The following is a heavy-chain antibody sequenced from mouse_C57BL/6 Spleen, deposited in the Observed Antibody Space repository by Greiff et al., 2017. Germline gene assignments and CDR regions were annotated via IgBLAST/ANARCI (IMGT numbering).Heavy chain of an antibody. Sequence: EVQLQQSGPELVKPGASVKMSCKASGYTFTDYNMHWVKQSHGKSLEWIGYINPNNGGTSYNQKFKGKATLTVNKSSSTAYMELRSLTSEESAVYYCARVRLRRDYYAMDYWGQGTSVTVSS. CDR1: GYTFTDYN. V-gene: IGHV1-22*01. CDR3: ARVRLRRDYYAMDY. D-gene: IGHD2-4*01. J-gene: IGHJ4*01. CDR2: INPNNGGT.